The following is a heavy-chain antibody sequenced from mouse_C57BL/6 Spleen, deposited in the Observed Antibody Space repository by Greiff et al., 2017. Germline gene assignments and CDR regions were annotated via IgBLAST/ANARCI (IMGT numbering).Heavy chain of an antibody. CDR1: GYAFSSFW. CDR2: IYSGDGDT. J-gene: IGHJ4*01. Sequence: VQLQQSGPELVKPGASVKISCKASGYAFSSFWMNWVKQRPGKGLEWIGRIYSGDGDTNYNGKFKGKATLTADKSSSTAYMQRSSLTSEDSAVYFCVRRGSYNAMDYWGQGTSLTVSS. CDR3: VRRGSYNAMDY. D-gene: IGHD2-12*01. V-gene: IGHV1-82*01.